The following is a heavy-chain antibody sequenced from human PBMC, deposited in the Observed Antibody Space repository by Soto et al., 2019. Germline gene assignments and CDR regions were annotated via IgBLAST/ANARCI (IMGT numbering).Heavy chain of an antibody. J-gene: IGHJ4*02. CDR2: ISSSSSYT. Sequence: QVQLVESGGGLVTPGGSLRLSCAASEFTFSDYYMSWIRQAPGTGLEWVSYISSSSSYTNYADSVKGRVTISRDNAKNSLYLQMNSLRAEDAAVYYCARSPNLLWGSYRYTPPDYWGQGTLVAVSS. CDR1: EFTFSDYY. D-gene: IGHD3-16*02. CDR3: ARSPNLLWGSYRYTPPDY. V-gene: IGHV3-11*06.